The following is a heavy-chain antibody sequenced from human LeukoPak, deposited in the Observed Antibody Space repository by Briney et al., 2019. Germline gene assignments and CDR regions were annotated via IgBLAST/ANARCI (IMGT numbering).Heavy chain of an antibody. Sequence: GGSLRLSCAASGFTFNSYAMSWVRQAPGKGLEWVSTISGSGVSTYYADSVKGRFTISRDNSRNTLYLQMNSLRAEDTAIYSCAKDLPGFFDYWGQGTLVTVFS. CDR1: GFTFNSYA. J-gene: IGHJ4*02. CDR2: ISGSGVST. V-gene: IGHV3-23*01. CDR3: AKDLPGFFDY.